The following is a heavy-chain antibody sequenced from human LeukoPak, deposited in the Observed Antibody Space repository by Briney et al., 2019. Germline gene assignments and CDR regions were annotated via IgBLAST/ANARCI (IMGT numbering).Heavy chain of an antibody. Sequence: SETLSLTCTVSGGSISSISYYWGWIRQPPGEGLEWIGSIYYSGSTYYNPPLKSRITISVDTSKNQFSLKLSSVTAADTAVYYCARRVSDPLKVDYWGQGTLVTVSS. CDR3: ARRVSDPLKVDY. CDR2: IYYSGST. J-gene: IGHJ4*02. CDR1: GGSISSISYY. D-gene: IGHD3-22*01. V-gene: IGHV4-39*01.